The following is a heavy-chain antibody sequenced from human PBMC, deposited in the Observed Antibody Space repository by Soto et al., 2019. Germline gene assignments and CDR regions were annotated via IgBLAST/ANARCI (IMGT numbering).Heavy chain of an antibody. CDR1: GFSFNSYT. J-gene: IGHJ3*01. CDR3: STSGSGWYGVDFDV. V-gene: IGHV3-21*01. Sequence: GGSLRLSCAASGFSFNSYTMNWVRQAPGKGLEWVSSISSSGSFTDYADSVRGRFTISRDNAKNSLYLQMTSLSAEDTAVYYCSTSGSGWYGVDFDVWGQGTKVTVSS. D-gene: IGHD6-19*01. CDR2: ISSSGSFT.